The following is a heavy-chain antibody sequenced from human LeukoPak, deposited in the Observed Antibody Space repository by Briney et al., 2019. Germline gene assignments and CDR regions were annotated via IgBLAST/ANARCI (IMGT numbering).Heavy chain of an antibody. J-gene: IGHJ4*02. CDR2: ISSSSSTI. Sequence: GRSLRLSCAASGFTFSSYSMNWVRQAPGKGLEWVSYISSSSSTIYYADSVKGRFTISRDNAKNSLYLQMNSLRAEDTAVYYCASDPTGYSSGWYRDYWGQGTLVTVSS. V-gene: IGHV3-48*04. CDR1: GFTFSSYS. D-gene: IGHD6-19*01. CDR3: ASDPTGYSSGWYRDY.